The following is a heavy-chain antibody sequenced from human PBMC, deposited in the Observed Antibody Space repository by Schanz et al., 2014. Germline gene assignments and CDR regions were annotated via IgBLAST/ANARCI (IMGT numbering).Heavy chain of an antibody. J-gene: IGHJ6*03. Sequence: QVQLLQSGAEVKKPGASVKVSCTASGFHFNNYDINWLRQATGQRLEWMAWMNPKTGNTDHAQKFQGRVSMTWDASTSTAYLDLSRLRSEDTGVYYCARALKGKVAIFGVIAAQNYYYMDVWGKGTTVTVSS. D-gene: IGHD3-3*01. CDR2: MNPKTGNT. V-gene: IGHV1-8*01. CDR1: GFHFNNYD. CDR3: ARALKGKVAIFGVIAAQNYYYMDV.